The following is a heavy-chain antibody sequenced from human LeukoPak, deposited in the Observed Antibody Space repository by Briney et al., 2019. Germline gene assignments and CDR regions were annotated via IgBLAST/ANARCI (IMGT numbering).Heavy chain of an antibody. CDR2: INHSGST. CDR1: GGSFSGYY. V-gene: IGHV4-34*01. CDR3: ASLRWPRLGWFYP. J-gene: IGHJ5*02. Sequence: SETLSLTCAVYGGSFSGYYWSWIRQPPGKGLEWIGEINHSGSTNYNPSLKSRVTISVDTSKNQFSLKLSSVTAADTAVYYCASLRWPRLGWFYPWGQGTLVTVSS. D-gene: IGHD5-12*01.